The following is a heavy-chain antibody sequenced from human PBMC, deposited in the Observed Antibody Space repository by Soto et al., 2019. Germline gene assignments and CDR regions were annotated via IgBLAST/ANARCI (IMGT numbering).Heavy chain of an antibody. D-gene: IGHD2-15*01. Sequence: QVQLQQWGAGMLKPSETLSLTCAVYGGSFSGYYWSWIRQPPGKGLEWIGEINHSGSTNYNPSLKSRVTISVDTSKNQFSLKLSSVTAADTAVYYCVRSFGGCSGGSCYSEIESWFDPWGQGTLVTVSS. V-gene: IGHV4-34*01. CDR1: GGSFSGYY. CDR3: VRSFGGCSGGSCYSEIESWFDP. J-gene: IGHJ5*02. CDR2: INHSGST.